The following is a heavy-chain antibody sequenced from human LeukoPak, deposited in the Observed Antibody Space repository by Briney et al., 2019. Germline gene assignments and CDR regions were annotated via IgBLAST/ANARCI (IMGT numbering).Heavy chain of an antibody. Sequence: PGGSLRLSCAASRFTFSNYAMSWVRQAPGKGLEWVSGISGSGGSTYYADSVKGRFTISRDNSRNTLYLQLNSLRVEDTAVYYCAKFVSPSNPDYFDFWGQGTLVTVSS. V-gene: IGHV3-23*01. CDR3: AKFVSPSNPDYFDF. J-gene: IGHJ4*02. CDR2: ISGSGGST. CDR1: RFTFSNYA. D-gene: IGHD2-21*01.